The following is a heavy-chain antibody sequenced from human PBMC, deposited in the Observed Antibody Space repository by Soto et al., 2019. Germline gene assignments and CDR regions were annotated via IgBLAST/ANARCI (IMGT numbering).Heavy chain of an antibody. CDR3: AKDRSVDTRDWFDP. J-gene: IGHJ5*02. V-gene: IGHV3-21*04. CDR2: ISSSSSYI. CDR1: GFTFSSYS. Sequence: PGGSLRLSCAASGFTFSSYSMNWVRQAPGEGLEWVSSISSSSSYIYYADSVKGRFTISRDNSKNTLYLQMNSLRAEDTALYYCAKDRSVDTRDWFDPWGQGTLVTVSS. D-gene: IGHD5-18*01.